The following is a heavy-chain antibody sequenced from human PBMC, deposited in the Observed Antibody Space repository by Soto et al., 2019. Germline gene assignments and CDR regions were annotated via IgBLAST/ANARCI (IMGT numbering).Heavy chain of an antibody. CDR1: GFTFSMYS. CDR2: IPQDGVDG. D-gene: IGHD2-21*02. Sequence: PWGSLRLSCEVSGFTFSMYSMSWVRQSPGKGLEWVAKIPQDGVDGHYADSVKGRCTISRDNGKNSLYLQLNNLRAEDAAVYYCARDHLILPAHDFFYGSDVWGRGATVTVSS. J-gene: IGHJ6*02. V-gene: IGHV3-7*03. CDR3: ARDHLILPAHDFFYGSDV.